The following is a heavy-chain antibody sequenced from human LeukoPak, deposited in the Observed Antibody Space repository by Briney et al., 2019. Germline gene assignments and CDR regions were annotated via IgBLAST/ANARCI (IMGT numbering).Heavy chain of an antibody. Sequence: GESLKISCKGSGYNFTIYWIGWVRQMPGKGLEWMGIIYPGDSDTRYSPSFQGQATISADKSISTAYLQWSSLKASDTAMYYCARHSGSYFLDYWGQGTLVTVSS. D-gene: IGHD1-26*01. J-gene: IGHJ4*02. V-gene: IGHV5-51*01. CDR2: IYPGDSDT. CDR3: ARHSGSYFLDY. CDR1: GYNFTIYW.